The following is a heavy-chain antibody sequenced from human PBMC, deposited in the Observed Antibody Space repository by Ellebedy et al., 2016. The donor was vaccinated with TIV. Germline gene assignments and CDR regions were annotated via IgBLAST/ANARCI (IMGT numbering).Heavy chain of an antibody. J-gene: IGHJ4*02. V-gene: IGHV1-69*04. Sequence: AASVKVSCKASGGTFSSYAISWARQAPGQGLEWMGRIIPILGIANYAQKFQGRVTITADKSTSTAYMELSSLRSEDTAVYYCARDGTTVTTGVSDYWGQGTLVTVSS. CDR3: ARDGTTVTTGVSDY. CDR1: GGTFSSYA. D-gene: IGHD4-11*01. CDR2: IIPILGIA.